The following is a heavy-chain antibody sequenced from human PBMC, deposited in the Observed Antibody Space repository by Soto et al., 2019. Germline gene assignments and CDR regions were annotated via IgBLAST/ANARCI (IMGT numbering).Heavy chain of an antibody. D-gene: IGHD2-8*01. CDR2: VYYSGST. CDR3: ARHSRILYSPYYFDY. Sequence: QVQLQESGPGLVKPSETLSLTCTVSGGSISSYYWSWIRQPPGKGLEGIGYVYYSGSTNYNPSLKSRVTISVDTSKNQFSLKLSSVTAADTAVYYCARHSRILYSPYYFDYWGQGTLVTVSS. J-gene: IGHJ4*02. V-gene: IGHV4-59*08. CDR1: GGSISSYY.